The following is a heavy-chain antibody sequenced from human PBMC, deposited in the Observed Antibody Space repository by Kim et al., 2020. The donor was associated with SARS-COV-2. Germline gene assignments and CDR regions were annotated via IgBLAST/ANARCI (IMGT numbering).Heavy chain of an antibody. J-gene: IGHJ4*02. CDR1: GFTFSSYG. V-gene: IGHV3-30*18. CDR3: AKDRNSGSDY. D-gene: IGHD1-26*01. Sequence: GGSLRLSCAASGFTFSSYGMHWVRQAPGKGLEWVAVISYDGSNKYYADSVKGRFTISRDNSKNTLYLQMNSLRAEDTAVYYCAKDRNSGSDYWGQGTLVTVSS. CDR2: ISYDGSNK.